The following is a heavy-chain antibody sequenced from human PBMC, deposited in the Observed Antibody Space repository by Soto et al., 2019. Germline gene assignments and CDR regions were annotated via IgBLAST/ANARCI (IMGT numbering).Heavy chain of an antibody. D-gene: IGHD6-19*01. Sequence: GGSLRLSCAASGFTFSSYAMSWVRQAPGKGLEWVSAISGSGGSTYYADSVKGRFTISRDNSKNTLYLQMDSLRPEDTAVYYCAKEVAVAGDFDYWGHGTLVTVSS. CDR2: ISGSGGST. CDR1: GFTFSSYA. V-gene: IGHV3-23*01. CDR3: AKEVAVAGDFDY. J-gene: IGHJ4*01.